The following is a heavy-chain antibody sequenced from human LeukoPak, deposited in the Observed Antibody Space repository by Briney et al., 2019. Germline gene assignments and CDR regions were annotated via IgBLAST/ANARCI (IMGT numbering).Heavy chain of an antibody. Sequence: GGSLRLSCAASGFTLSTHGMHWVRQAPGKGLAWVAGMWYDGSREDYADSVKGRFTISRDMSKNTLNLQMNSLRVEDTAMFYCARDLSFGSLDFRGQGTLVTVSS. CDR3: ARDLSFGSLDF. J-gene: IGHJ4*02. V-gene: IGHV3-33*01. D-gene: IGHD1-26*01. CDR1: GFTLSTHG. CDR2: MWYDGSRE.